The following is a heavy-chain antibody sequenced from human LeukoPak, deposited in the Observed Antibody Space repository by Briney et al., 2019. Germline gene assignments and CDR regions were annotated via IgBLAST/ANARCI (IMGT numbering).Heavy chain of an antibody. J-gene: IGHJ4*02. CDR2: IFPSDSDI. Sequence: GESLKISCKGSGYSFTKNWIAWVRQMPGRGLEWMGIIFPSDSDIKYSSSFQGQVTISADKSIKTAYLQWSSLKASDTAMYYCARASDSHFDYWGQGTLVTVSS. CDR1: GYSFTKNW. D-gene: IGHD3-22*01. V-gene: IGHV5-51*01. CDR3: ARASDSHFDY.